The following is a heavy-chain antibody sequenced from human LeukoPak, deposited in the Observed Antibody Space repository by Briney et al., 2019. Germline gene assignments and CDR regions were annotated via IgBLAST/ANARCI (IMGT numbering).Heavy chain of an antibody. CDR2: MYHSGTT. Sequence: GSLRLSCAASGFTFSSYSMNWVRQAPGKGLEWIGSMYHSGTTSYNPSLKSRVTMAVDTSRNQFSLELSSVTAADTAVYYCARVLDYYGSGTRDFDYWGQGTLVTVSS. J-gene: IGHJ4*02. CDR1: GFTFSSYS. V-gene: IGHV4-38-2*01. CDR3: ARVLDYYGSGTRDFDY. D-gene: IGHD3-10*01.